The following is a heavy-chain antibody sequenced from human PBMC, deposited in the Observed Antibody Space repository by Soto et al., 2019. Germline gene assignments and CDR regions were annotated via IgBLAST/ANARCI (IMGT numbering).Heavy chain of an antibody. CDR1: GGSISSSSYY. D-gene: IGHD2-15*01. V-gene: IGHV4-39*01. J-gene: IGHJ6*03. Sequence: SETLSLTCTVSGGSISSSSYYWGWIRQPPGKGLEWIGSIYYSGSTYYNPSLKSRVTISVDTSKNQFSLKLSSVTAADTAVYYCARVSGVVAAYYYYMDVWGKGTTVTVSS. CDR2: IYYSGST. CDR3: ARVSGVVAAYYYYMDV.